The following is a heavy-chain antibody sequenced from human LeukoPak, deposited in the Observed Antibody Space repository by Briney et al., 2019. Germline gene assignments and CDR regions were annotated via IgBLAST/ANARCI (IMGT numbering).Heavy chain of an antibody. CDR2: ISSGGSSI. V-gene: IGHV3-11*04. D-gene: IGHD1-26*01. CDR3: AKVGGSYTGGPYYFDY. Sequence: GGSLRLSCAASGFTFSDYYMSWIRQAPGKGLEWVSYISSGGSSIYYADSVKGRFTISRDNSKNTLYLQMNSLRTEDTAVYYCAKVGGSYTGGPYYFDYWGQGTLVTVSS. J-gene: IGHJ4*02. CDR1: GFTFSDYY.